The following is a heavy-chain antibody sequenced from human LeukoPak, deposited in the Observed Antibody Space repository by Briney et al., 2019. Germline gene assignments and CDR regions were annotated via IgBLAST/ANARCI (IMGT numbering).Heavy chain of an antibody. J-gene: IGHJ6*02. D-gene: IGHD2-21*02. CDR2: ISGSGGST. CDR1: GFTFSSYA. Sequence: GGTLRLSCAASGFTFSSYAMSWVRQAPGKGLEWVSAISGSGGSTYYADSVKGRFTISRDNSKNTLYLQMNSLRAEDTAVYYCAKEGYCGGDCRYYYGMDVWGQGTTVTVSS. V-gene: IGHV3-23*01. CDR3: AKEGYCGGDCRYYYGMDV.